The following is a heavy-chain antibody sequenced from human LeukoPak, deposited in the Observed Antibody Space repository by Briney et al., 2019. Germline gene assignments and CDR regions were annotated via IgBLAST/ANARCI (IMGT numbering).Heavy chain of an antibody. D-gene: IGHD3-10*01. V-gene: IGHV3-7*03. Sequence: GESLRLSCAASGFTFSRYWMSWVRQAPGQGLEWVATIKQDGSETYYVDSVKGRFTISRDNAKNSLHLQMNSLRGEDAAVFYCARMDYYTSGTYTYPNFDYWGQGTLVTVSS. J-gene: IGHJ4*02. CDR2: IKQDGSET. CDR1: GFTFSRYW. CDR3: ARMDYYTSGTYTYPNFDY.